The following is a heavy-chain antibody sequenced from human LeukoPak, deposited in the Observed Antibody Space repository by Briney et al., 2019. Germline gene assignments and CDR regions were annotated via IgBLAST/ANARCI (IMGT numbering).Heavy chain of an antibody. CDR1: GFTFSSYA. J-gene: IGHJ4*02. CDR2: ISYDGSNK. D-gene: IGHD6-19*01. CDR3: AKDRGSGWYPLYYFDY. Sequence: GGSLRLSCAASGFTFSSYAMHWVRQAPGKGLEWVAIISYDGSNKYYADSVKGRFTISRDNSKNTLYLQMNSLRAEDTAVYYCAKDRGSGWYPLYYFDYWGQGTLVTVSS. V-gene: IGHV3-30*04.